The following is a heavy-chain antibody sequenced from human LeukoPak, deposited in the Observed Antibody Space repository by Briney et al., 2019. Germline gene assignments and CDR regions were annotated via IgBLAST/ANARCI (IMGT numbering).Heavy chain of an antibody. V-gene: IGHV3-30-3*01. CDR1: GLTLSNYA. J-gene: IGHJ4*02. CDR3: AREFYNSSGYYSTLDY. CDR2: VSYDGGTA. Sequence: GGSLRLSCAASGLTLSNYAMHWVRQAPGKGLEWVALVSYDGGTAYYADSVRGRVTISRDKSKNTLYLQINSLRAEDTAVYYCAREFYNSSGYYSTLDYWGQGTLVTVSS. D-gene: IGHD3-22*01.